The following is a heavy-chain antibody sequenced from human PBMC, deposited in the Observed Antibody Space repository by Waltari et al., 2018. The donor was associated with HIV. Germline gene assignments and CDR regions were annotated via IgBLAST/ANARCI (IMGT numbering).Heavy chain of an antibody. Sequence: QVQLQESGPGLVKPSQTLSLTCTVSGGSISSGSYYWGWIRQPAGKGLEWIGNIYTTGSTNYTPSRKSRVTMSVEASEGQFSLKLSSVTAADSAVYYCARTNTIHRRWFFDLWGLGTLLTVAS. CDR3: ARTNTIHRRWFFDL. J-gene: IGHJ2*01. V-gene: IGHV4-61*02. CDR1: GGSISSGSYY. CDR2: IYTTGST. D-gene: IGHD2-2*02.